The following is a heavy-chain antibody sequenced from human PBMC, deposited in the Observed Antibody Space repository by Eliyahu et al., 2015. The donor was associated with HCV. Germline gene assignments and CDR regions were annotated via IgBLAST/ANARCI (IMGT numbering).Heavy chain of an antibody. Sequence: QVQLVESGGGVVQPGRSLRLSXAASGFTFSSXGXXWVRXAPGKGLEWVAVIWYDGSNKYYADSVKGRFTISRDNSKNTLYLQMNSLRAEDTAVYYCARDGLYYYDSSGYYLFDYWGQGTLVTVSS. V-gene: IGHV3-33*01. CDR3: ARDGLYYYDSSGYYLFDY. CDR1: GFTFSSXG. D-gene: IGHD3-22*01. CDR2: IWYDGSNK. J-gene: IGHJ4*02.